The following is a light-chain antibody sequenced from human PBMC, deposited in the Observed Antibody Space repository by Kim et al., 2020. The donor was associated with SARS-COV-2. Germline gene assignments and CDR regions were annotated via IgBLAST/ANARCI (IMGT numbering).Light chain of an antibody. Sequence: VSPGQTASITCSGDKLGDKYACWYQQKPGPSPVLVIYQDSKRPSGIPDRFSGSNSGNTATLTISGTQAMDEADYYCQAWDSSTHVVFGGGTQLTVL. J-gene: IGLJ2*01. CDR2: QDS. V-gene: IGLV3-1*01. CDR1: KLGDKY. CDR3: QAWDSSTHVV.